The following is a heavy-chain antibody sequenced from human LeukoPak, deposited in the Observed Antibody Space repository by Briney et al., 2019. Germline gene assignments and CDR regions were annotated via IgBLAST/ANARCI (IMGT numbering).Heavy chain of an antibody. J-gene: IGHJ4*02. CDR1: EFTFSSNA. D-gene: IGHD2-2*01. Sequence: PGRSLRLSCAASEFTFSSNAMHWVRQAPGKGLEWVTSISYDGSNKYYADSVKGRFTISRDNSKNRLYLRMNSLRAEDTALYYCAKDFVVVPGLVNYFDSWGQGTLVTVSS. V-gene: IGHV3-30*04. CDR2: ISYDGSNK. CDR3: AKDFVVVPGLVNYFDS.